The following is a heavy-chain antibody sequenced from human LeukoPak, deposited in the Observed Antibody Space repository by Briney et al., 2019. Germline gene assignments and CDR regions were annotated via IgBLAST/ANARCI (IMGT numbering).Heavy chain of an antibody. V-gene: IGHV3-20*04. CDR3: ARDRGSSSWRHPFDY. D-gene: IGHD6-13*01. CDR1: GFTFDDYG. CDR2: INWNGGST. J-gene: IGHJ4*02. Sequence: RSGGSLRLSCAASGFTFDDYGMSWARQAPGKGLEWVSGINWNGGSTGYADSVKGRFTISRDNAKNSLYLQMNSLRAEDTALYYCARDRGSSSWRHPFDYWGQGTLVTVSS.